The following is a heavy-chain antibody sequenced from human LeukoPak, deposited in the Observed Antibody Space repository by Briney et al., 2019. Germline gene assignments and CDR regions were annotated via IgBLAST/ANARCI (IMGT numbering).Heavy chain of an antibody. CDR2: ISYDGSNK. J-gene: IGHJ4*02. CDR1: GFTFSSYG. CDR3: AKDLQGYFDY. V-gene: IGHV3-30*18. Sequence: GRSLRLSCAASGFTFSSYGMHWVRQAPGKGLEWVAVISYDGSNKYYAGSVKGRFTISRDNSKNTLYLQMNSLRAEDTAVYYCAKDLQGYFDYWGQGTLVTVSS.